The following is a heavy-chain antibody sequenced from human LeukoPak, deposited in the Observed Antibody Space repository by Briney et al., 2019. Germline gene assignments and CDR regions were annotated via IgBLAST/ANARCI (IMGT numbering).Heavy chain of an antibody. Sequence: GGSLRLSCAASGFTLSTYWIHWVRQAPGEGLVWVSRINGDGSTTPYADSVKGRFTISRDNAKNTLYLQMNSVRAADTAVYYCARDLTGYEDDWGQGTLVTASS. J-gene: IGHJ4*02. CDR2: INGDGSTT. CDR3: ARDLTGYEDD. D-gene: IGHD3-9*01. CDR1: GFTLSTYW. V-gene: IGHV3-74*01.